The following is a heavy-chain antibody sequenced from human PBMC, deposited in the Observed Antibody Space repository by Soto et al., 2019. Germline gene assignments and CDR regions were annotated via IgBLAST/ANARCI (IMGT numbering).Heavy chain of an antibody. D-gene: IGHD2-8*01. Sequence: QVQLQESGPGLVKPSETLSLTCTVSGDSVSSGSYYWSWIRQAPGRGLEWLGNIYYTGSTNYNPSLKSRVTISIDTSKNQFSLRLSSVTAADTAVYYCARGGALMVFAEPPWFDPWGQGTLVIVSS. CDR1: GDSVSSGSYY. V-gene: IGHV4-61*01. J-gene: IGHJ5*02. CDR2: IYYTGST. CDR3: ARGGALMVFAEPPWFDP.